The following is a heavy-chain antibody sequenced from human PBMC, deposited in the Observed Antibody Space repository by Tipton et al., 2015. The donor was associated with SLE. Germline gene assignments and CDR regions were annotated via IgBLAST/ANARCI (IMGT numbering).Heavy chain of an antibody. CDR2: IYYSGST. CDR3: ARHLSVVNWFDP. CDR1: GGPISSYY. V-gene: IGHV4-59*01. J-gene: IGHJ5*02. Sequence: TLSLTCTVSGGPISSYYWIWIRQPPGKGLEWIGYIYYSGSTNYNPSLKSRVTISVDTSKNQFSLKLSSVTAADTAVYYCARHLSVVNWFDPWGQGTLVTVSS. D-gene: IGHD2-15*01.